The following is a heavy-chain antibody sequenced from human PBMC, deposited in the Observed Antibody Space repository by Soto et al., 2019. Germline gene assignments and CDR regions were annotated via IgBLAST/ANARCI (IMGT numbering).Heavy chain of an antibody. CDR3: ATMNGYFEY. Sequence: EGSLRLSCADSGFRFSSYSMSWVRQTPGKGLEWVAAITATGDRTYYADSVTGRSTISRDNSKKTHYLQMTSLRAEDTAMYYCATMNGYFEYWGQGTPVTVSS. D-gene: IGHD3-22*01. J-gene: IGHJ4*02. CDR2: ITATGDRT. CDR1: GFRFSSYS. V-gene: IGHV3-23*01.